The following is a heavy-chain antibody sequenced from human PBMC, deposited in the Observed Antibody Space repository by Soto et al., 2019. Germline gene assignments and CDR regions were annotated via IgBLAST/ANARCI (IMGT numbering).Heavy chain of an antibody. CDR2: ISYSGDDT. CDR1: GFTFSTFA. J-gene: IGHJ4*02. CDR3: AKDLHTTIPVATHF. Sequence: EMLLLDSGGGLVQPGGSLRISCAASGFTFSTFAMTWVRQPPGKGLEWVSGISYSGDDTYYADSVKGRFTISRDNSKNTLYLQMDSLRAEDTAIYYCAKDLHTTIPVATHFWGRETLVTVSS. D-gene: IGHD6-19*01. V-gene: IGHV3-23*01.